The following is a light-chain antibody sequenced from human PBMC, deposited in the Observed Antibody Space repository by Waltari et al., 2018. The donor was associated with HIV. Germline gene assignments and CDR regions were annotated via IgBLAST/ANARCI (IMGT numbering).Light chain of an antibody. J-gene: IGLJ3*02. CDR2: EGS. CDR1: SSDVGSYNL. V-gene: IGLV2-23*01. Sequence: QSALTQPASVSGSPGQSITISCTRTSSDVGSYNLVSWYQQHPGKAPKLMIYEGSKRPSGVSNRFSGSKSGNTASLTISGLQAEDEADYYCFSYAGSSTLVFGGGTKLTVL. CDR3: FSYAGSSTLV.